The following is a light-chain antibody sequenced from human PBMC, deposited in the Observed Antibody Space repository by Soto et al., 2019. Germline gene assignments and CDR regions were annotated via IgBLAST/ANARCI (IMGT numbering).Light chain of an antibody. V-gene: IGKV3-20*01. CDR3: QQYASSIT. CDR2: GTS. J-gene: IGKJ4*01. Sequence: EIVLTQSPGTLSLSPGERVTLSCRASQTVTNRYFAWYQHRRGQAPRLLIYGTSNRATGVPDRFSGSGSGTDFSLTIARLEPEDFAVYFLQQYASSITFGGGTKVEFK. CDR1: QTVTNRY.